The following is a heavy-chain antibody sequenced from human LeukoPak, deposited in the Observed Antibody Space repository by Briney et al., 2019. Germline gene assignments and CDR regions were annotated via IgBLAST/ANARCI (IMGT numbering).Heavy chain of an antibody. Sequence: GASVKVSCKASGGTFSSYAISWVRQAPGQGLEWMGRIIPILGIANYAQKFQGRVTITADKSTSTAYMELSSLRSEDTAVYYCAREDYGSGSYYPGIDYWGQGTLVTVSS. V-gene: IGHV1-69*04. CDR3: AREDYGSGSYYPGIDY. D-gene: IGHD3-10*01. CDR1: GGTFSSYA. J-gene: IGHJ4*02. CDR2: IIPILGIA.